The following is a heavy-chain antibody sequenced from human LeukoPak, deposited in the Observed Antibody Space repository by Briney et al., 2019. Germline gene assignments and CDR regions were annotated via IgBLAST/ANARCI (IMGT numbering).Heavy chain of an antibody. CDR1: GGSISSYY. CDR3: ARGKGYFDY. J-gene: IGHJ4*02. CDR2: IYYSGST. V-gene: IGHV4-59*01. Sequence: SETLSLTFTASGGSISSYYWSWIRQPPAKGLEWIGYIYYSGSTNYNPSLKSRVTISVDTSKNQFSLNLKSVTAADTAVYYCARGKGYFDYWSQGTLVTVSS.